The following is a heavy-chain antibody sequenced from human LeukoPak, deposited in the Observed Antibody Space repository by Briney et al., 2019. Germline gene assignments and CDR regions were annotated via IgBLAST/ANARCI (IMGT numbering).Heavy chain of an antibody. Sequence: GGSLRLSCAASGFTFSSYWMSWVRQAPGKGLEWVANIKQDGSEKYYVDSVKGRFTISRDNAKNSLYLQMNSLRAEDTAVYYCGKTKGGGWNDGGDYFDYWGQGTLVTVSS. V-gene: IGHV3-7*01. J-gene: IGHJ4*02. CDR3: GKTKGGGWNDGGDYFDY. D-gene: IGHD1-1*01. CDR1: GFTFSSYW. CDR2: IKQDGSEK.